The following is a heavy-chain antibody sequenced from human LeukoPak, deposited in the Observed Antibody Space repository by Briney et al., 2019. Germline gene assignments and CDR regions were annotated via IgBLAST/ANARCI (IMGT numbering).Heavy chain of an antibody. V-gene: IGHV4-61*02. D-gene: IGHD6-13*01. Sequence: PSQTLSLTCTVSGGSISSGNYWSWIRQPAGKGLEWIGRIYTSGSTNYNPSLKSRVTISVDTSKNQFSLKLSSVTAADTAVYYRARDRMAAAGTYYGMDVWGQGTTVTVSS. CDR1: GGSISSGNY. J-gene: IGHJ6*02. CDR2: IYTSGST. CDR3: ARDRMAAAGTYYGMDV.